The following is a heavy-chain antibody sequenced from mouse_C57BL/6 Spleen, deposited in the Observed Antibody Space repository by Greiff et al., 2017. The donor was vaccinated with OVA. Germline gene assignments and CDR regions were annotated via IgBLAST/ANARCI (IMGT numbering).Heavy chain of an antibody. CDR1: GFTFSDYY. J-gene: IGHJ3*01. CDR3: ARQGSSGPAWFAY. Sequence: DVQLQESGGGLVQPGGSLTLSCAASGFTFSDYYMYWVRQTPEQRLEWVAYISNGGGSTYYPDTVKGRFTISRDNAKNTLYLQMSRLKSEDTAMYYCARQGSSGPAWFAYWGQGTLVTVSA. D-gene: IGHD3-2*02. CDR2: ISNGGGST. V-gene: IGHV5-12*01.